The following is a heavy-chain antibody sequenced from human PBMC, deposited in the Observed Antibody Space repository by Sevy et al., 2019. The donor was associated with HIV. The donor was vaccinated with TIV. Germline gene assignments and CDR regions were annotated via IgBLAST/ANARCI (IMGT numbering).Heavy chain of an antibody. CDR3: ARDGILGV. J-gene: IGHJ4*02. D-gene: IGHD2-21*01. CDR2: VYHGGTT. Sequence: SETLSLTCAVSSDSISTSNWWRWVRQSPGKGLEWIGDVYHGGTTYYNPSFKSRVNISVDKSKNQFSLMLNSVTTADTAVYYCARDGILGVWGQGILVTVSS. CDR1: SDSISTSNW. V-gene: IGHV4-4*02.